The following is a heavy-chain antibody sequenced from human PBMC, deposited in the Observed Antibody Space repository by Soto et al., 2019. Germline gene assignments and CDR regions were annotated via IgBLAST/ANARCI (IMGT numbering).Heavy chain of an antibody. J-gene: IGHJ4*02. V-gene: IGHV3-30*04. Sequence: PGGSLRLSCAASGFTFSSYTMHWVRQTPGKGLERVAVISYDGSDKYYADSVKGRFTISRDNSKNTLYLQMNSLRAEDTAVYYCARAQDSSGYGPQNWGQGTLVTVSS. CDR1: GFTFSSYT. CDR3: ARAQDSSGYGPQN. CDR2: ISYDGSDK. D-gene: IGHD3-22*01.